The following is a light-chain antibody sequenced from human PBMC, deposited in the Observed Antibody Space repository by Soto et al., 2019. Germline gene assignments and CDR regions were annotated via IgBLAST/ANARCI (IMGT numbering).Light chain of an antibody. CDR1: QSVLYSTTNRNS. Sequence: DNVLTQSPDSLAVPLGERASFNCTTSQSVLYSTTNRNSLAWYQQKPGQSPKLLIQWADTRQVGVPERFSGSGSRTDFTLTITSLQAEDEAVYYFQQYYRAPFTFGPGTRVEIK. CDR3: QQYYRAPFT. J-gene: IGKJ3*01. V-gene: IGKV4-1*01. CDR2: WAD.